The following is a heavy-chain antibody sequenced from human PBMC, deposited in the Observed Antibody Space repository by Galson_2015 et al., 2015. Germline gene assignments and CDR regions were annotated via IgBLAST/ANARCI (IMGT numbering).Heavy chain of an antibody. V-gene: IGHV1-18*01. Sequence: SCKASGYTFTSYGISWVRQAPGQGLEWMGWISAYNGNTNYAQKLQGRVTMTTDTSTSTAYMELRSLRSDDTAVYYCARDHYCSSTSCFPQPGDYWGQGTLVTVSS. CDR3: ARDHYCSSTSCFPQPGDY. CDR1: GYTFTSYG. CDR2: ISAYNGNT. D-gene: IGHD2-2*01. J-gene: IGHJ4*02.